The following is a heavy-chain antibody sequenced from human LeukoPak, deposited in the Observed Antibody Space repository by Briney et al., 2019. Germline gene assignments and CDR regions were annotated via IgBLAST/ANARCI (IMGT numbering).Heavy chain of an antibody. D-gene: IGHD1-7*01. CDR1: GYTFTGYY. CDR3: ARVGLELTTQHYYYYYYMDV. V-gene: IGHV1-2*02. J-gene: IGHJ6*03. CDR2: INPNSGGT. Sequence: ASVKVSCKASGYTFTGYYMHWARQAPGQGLEWMGWINPNSGGTNYAQKFQGRVTITRNTSISTAYMELSSLRSEDTAVYYCARVGLELTTQHYYYYYYMDVWGKGTTVTVSS.